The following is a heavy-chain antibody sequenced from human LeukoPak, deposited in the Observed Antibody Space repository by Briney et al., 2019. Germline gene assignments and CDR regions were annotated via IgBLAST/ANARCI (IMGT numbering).Heavy chain of an antibody. J-gene: IGHJ3*02. Sequence: PGRSLRLSCAASGFTFDDYALHWVRQAPGKGLEWVSGITWNSGSIGYADSVKGRFTISRDNAKNSLYLQMNSLRAEDTALYYCAKDYYDSSGYPDAFDIWGQGTMATVSS. CDR2: ITWNSGSI. CDR1: GFTFDDYA. CDR3: AKDYYDSSGYPDAFDI. V-gene: IGHV3-9*01. D-gene: IGHD3-22*01.